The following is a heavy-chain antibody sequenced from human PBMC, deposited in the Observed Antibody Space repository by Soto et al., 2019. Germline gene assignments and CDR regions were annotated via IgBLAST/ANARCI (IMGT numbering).Heavy chain of an antibody. CDR1: GFTFSSYW. CDR2: IKQDGSEK. Sequence: PGEFLRLSCAASGFTFSSYWMSWVRQAPGKGLEWVANIKQDGSEKYYVDSVKGRFTISRDNAKNSLYLQMNSLRAADTAVYYCARLYDFWSARMGYFDYWGQGTL. D-gene: IGHD3-3*01. J-gene: IGHJ4*02. CDR3: ARLYDFWSARMGYFDY. V-gene: IGHV3-7*01.